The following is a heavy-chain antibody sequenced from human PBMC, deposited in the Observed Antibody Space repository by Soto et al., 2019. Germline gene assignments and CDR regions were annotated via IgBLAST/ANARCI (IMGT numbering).Heavy chain of an antibody. CDR3: ASSDSSGYNLNWFDP. Sequence: QVQLVQSGAEVKKPGASVKVSCKASGYTFTSYAMHWVRQAPGQRLEWMGWINAGNGNTKYSQKFQGRVTITRDTSASTAYMEVSSLRSEDTAVYYCASSDSSGYNLNWFDPWGQGTLVTVSS. V-gene: IGHV1-3*01. CDR2: INAGNGNT. J-gene: IGHJ5*02. CDR1: GYTFTSYA. D-gene: IGHD3-22*01.